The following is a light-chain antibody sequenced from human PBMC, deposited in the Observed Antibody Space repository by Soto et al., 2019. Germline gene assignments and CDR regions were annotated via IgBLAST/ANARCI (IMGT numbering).Light chain of an antibody. Sequence: DIQMTQSPSTLSAFVGDRVTITCRASQSISTWLAWYQQKPGKAPKLLIYKPSSLESGDPSRFSGSGSGTEFTLTITSLQPDDSATDYCQQYYSYSWTFGQGTKVEI. CDR2: KPS. CDR3: QQYYSYSWT. V-gene: IGKV1-5*03. J-gene: IGKJ1*01. CDR1: QSISTW.